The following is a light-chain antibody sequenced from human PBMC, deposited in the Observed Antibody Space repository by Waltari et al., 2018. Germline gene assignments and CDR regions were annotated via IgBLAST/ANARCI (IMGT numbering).Light chain of an antibody. CDR2: GAS. V-gene: IGKV3-15*01. Sequence: EIVMTQSPATLSVSPGERATLSCRASQSVSTNLGWYQQKPGQAPRLLIYGASIRATGIPARFSGSGSGTEFTLTISSLQSEDFAIYYCQQYNKWPPLTFGGGTKVEIK. CDR3: QQYNKWPPLT. CDR1: QSVSTN. J-gene: IGKJ4*01.